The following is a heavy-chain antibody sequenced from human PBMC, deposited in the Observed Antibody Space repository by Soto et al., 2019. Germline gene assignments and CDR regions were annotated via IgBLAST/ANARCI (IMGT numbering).Heavy chain of an antibody. J-gene: IGHJ4*02. Sequence: QVRLEQSGPEVKKTGASVKVSGKASGYTFTSYGISWVRQAPGQGPDWMGWINSYSGNANYAQRFHDRVTMTRDTSTNTVYMEMRSLRSDDTAVYYCARALYYYDNSGLAYWGQGTLVTVSS. CDR1: GYTFTSYG. CDR3: ARALYYYDNSGLAY. D-gene: IGHD3-22*01. V-gene: IGHV1-18*01. CDR2: INSYSGNA.